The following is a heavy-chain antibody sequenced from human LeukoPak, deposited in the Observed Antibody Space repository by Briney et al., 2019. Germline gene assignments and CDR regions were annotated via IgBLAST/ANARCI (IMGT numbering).Heavy chain of an antibody. Sequence: GGSLRLSCAVSGFTFTTYWMIWVRQAPGKGLEWVANIKQDGSEKYYVDSVKGRFTISRDNAKNSLYLQMNSLRAEDTAVYYCARDGNGKSLDFDYWGQGTLVTVSS. CDR3: ARDGNGKSLDFDY. V-gene: IGHV3-7*01. J-gene: IGHJ4*02. CDR2: IKQDGSEK. D-gene: IGHD1-1*01. CDR1: GFTFTTYW.